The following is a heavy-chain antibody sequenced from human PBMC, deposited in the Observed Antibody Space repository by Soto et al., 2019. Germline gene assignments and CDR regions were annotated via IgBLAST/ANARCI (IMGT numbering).Heavy chain of an antibody. CDR1: GGSIRSPNFS. CDR3: TRDPLYDYGDLSHVFDI. CDR2: IYYNGTT. J-gene: IGHJ3*02. D-gene: IGHD4-17*01. V-gene: IGHV4-31*03. Sequence: SETLSLTCTVIGGSIRSPNFSWSWIRQHPGKGPEWIGNIYYNGTTTYSPSLESRLTISLDPSKNQFSLTLKSVTAADTAVYYCTRDPLYDYGDLSHVFDIWGQGTMVTVSS.